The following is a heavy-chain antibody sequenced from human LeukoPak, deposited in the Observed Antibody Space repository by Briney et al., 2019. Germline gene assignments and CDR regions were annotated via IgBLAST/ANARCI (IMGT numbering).Heavy chain of an antibody. CDR1: GFTVSGKY. D-gene: IGHD6-19*01. CDR3: ARGDSSGWYHYFDY. J-gene: IGHJ4*02. CDR2: IYSGGST. V-gene: IGHV3-66*02. Sequence: GGSLRLSCAASGFTVSGKYMSWVRQAPGKGLEWVSVIYSGGSTHYADSAKGRFTVSRDNSKNTLYLEMNSLRAEDTAVYYCARGDSSGWYHYFDYWGQGTLVTVSS.